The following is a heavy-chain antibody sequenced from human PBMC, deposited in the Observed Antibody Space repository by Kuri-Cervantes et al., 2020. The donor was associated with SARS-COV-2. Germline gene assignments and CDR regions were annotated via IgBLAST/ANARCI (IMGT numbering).Heavy chain of an antibody. J-gene: IGHJ6*03. Sequence: LSLTCAASGLTFSSYGMHWVRQAPGKGLEWVAFIRYDGSNKYYADSVRGRFTISRDSSKNTLYLQMNSLRAEDTAVYYCAKDAGIAAAGTRYYYYYMDVWGKGTTVTVSS. CDR3: AKDAGIAAAGTRYYYYYMDV. D-gene: IGHD6-13*01. CDR1: GLTFSSYG. CDR2: IRYDGSNK. V-gene: IGHV3-30*02.